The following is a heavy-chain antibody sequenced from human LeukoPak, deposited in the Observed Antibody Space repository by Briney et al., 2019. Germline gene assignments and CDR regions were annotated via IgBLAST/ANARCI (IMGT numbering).Heavy chain of an antibody. Sequence: GASVKVSCKASGYTFTNYDINCVPQATGQGLEWMGWMNPNSGNTGYAQKFQGRVTITRNTSISTAYMELSSLRSEDTAVYYCARAAWVDYSYYYMDVWGKGTTVTVSS. CDR1: GYTFTNYD. D-gene: IGHD2-15*01. V-gene: IGHV1-8*03. J-gene: IGHJ6*03. CDR3: ARAAWVDYSYYYMDV. CDR2: MNPNSGNT.